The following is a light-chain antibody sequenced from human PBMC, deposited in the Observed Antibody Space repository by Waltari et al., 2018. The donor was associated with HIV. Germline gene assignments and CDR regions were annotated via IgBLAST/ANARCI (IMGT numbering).Light chain of an antibody. V-gene: IGLV3-21*02. J-gene: IGLJ3*02. CDR3: QVWDTSGDPWV. CDR2: DDT. CDR1: NIGSKS. Sequence: SYVLTQPPSVSVAPGQTARITCGGNNIGSKSVHWYQQTPGQAPVLVVYDDTDRPSGIPERFSGSNSGNTATLTISRVEAGDEADYYCQVWDTSGDPWVFGGGTKLTVL.